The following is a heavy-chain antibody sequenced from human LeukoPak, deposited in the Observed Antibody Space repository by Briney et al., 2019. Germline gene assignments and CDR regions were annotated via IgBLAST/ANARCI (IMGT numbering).Heavy chain of an antibody. V-gene: IGHV1-69*13. J-gene: IGHJ1*01. CDR2: IIPIFGTA. CDR3: ARGKRSYYPIEYFQH. Sequence: ASVKVSCKASGYTFTSYYMHWVRQAPGQGLEWMGGIIPIFGTANYAQKFQGRVTITADESTSTAYMELSSLRSEDTAVYYCARGKRSYYPIEYFQHWGQGTLVTVSS. D-gene: IGHD1-26*01. CDR1: GYTFTSYY.